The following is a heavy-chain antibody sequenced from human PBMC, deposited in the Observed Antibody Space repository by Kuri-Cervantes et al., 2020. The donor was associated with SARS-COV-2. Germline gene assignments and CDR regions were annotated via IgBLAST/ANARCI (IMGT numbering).Heavy chain of an antibody. V-gene: IGHV3-52*01. D-gene: IGHD2/OR15-2a*01. J-gene: IGHJ4*02. CDR3: AREATDFELATAFDY. CDR1: GFTFSSSW. Sequence: GEFLKISCAASGFTFSSSWLHWVCQAPERGLGWVADIKCDGSEKYYVDSVKGRLTISRDKAKNSLYLQLNSLRAEDTAVYYCAREATDFELATAFDYWGQGTLVTASS. CDR2: IKCDGSEK.